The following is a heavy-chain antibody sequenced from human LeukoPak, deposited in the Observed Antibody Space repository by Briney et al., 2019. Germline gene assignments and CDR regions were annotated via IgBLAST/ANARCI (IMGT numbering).Heavy chain of an antibody. CDR1: GFTFSSYA. CDR2: ISGSGGST. J-gene: IGHJ4*02. CDR3: AKGGITIFGVVPPYFDY. D-gene: IGHD3-3*01. V-gene: IGHV3-23*01. Sequence: PGGSLRLSCAASGFTFSSYAMSWVRQAPGKGLEWVSAISGSGGSTYYADSVKGRFTISRDNSKNTLYLQMNSLRAEDTVVYYCAKGGITIFGVVPPYFDYWGQGTLVTVSS.